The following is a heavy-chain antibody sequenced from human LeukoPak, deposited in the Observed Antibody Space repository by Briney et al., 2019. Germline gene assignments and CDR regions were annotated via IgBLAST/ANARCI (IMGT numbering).Heavy chain of an antibody. CDR2: IYPGDSDT. D-gene: IGHD3-16*01. CDR1: GYSFTSYW. V-gene: IGHV5-51*01. Sequence: GESLKISCKGSGYSFTSYWIGWVRQMPGKGMEWMGIIYPGDSDTRYSPSFQGQVTISADKSISTAYLQWSSLKASDTAMYYCARLPYVWGSYPLFDYWGQGTLVTVSS. CDR3: ARLPYVWGSYPLFDY. J-gene: IGHJ4*02.